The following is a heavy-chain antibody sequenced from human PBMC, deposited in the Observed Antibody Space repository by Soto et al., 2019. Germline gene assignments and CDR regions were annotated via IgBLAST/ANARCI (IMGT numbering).Heavy chain of an antibody. Sequence: PGGSLRLSCAASGFTFDDYAMHWVRQVPGKGLEWVSGLSWNGGNIGYADSVKGRVTISRDNAKNTLYLQMRSLRPEDTALYYCAKGGDRTFDLDYWGQGTLVTVSS. V-gene: IGHV3-9*01. J-gene: IGHJ4*02. CDR1: GFTFDDYA. CDR2: LSWNGGNI. D-gene: IGHD2-21*02. CDR3: AKGGDRTFDLDY.